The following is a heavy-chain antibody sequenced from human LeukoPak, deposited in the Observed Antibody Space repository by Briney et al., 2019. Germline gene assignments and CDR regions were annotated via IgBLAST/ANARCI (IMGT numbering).Heavy chain of an antibody. Sequence: TGGSLRLSCAASGFTFNIYWMTWVRQAPGKGLEWVANINQDGSEKNYVDSVKGRFTISRDNAKNSLYLQMNSLRAEDTAVYYCAELGITMIGGVWGKGTTVTISS. V-gene: IGHV3-7*01. CDR1: GFTFNIYW. D-gene: IGHD3-10*02. J-gene: IGHJ6*04. CDR2: INQDGSEK. CDR3: AELGITMIGGV.